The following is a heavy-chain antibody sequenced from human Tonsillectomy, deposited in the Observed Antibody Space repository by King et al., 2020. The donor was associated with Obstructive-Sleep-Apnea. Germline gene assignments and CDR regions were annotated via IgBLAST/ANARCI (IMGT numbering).Heavy chain of an antibody. V-gene: IGHV3-23*04. Sequence: VQLVESGGGLVQPGGSLRLSCAASGFTFSSYAMSWVRQAPGKGLEWVSAISGSGGSTYYADSMKGRFTISRDNSKNTLYLQMNSLRAEDTAVYYCAKDSSLGDYGGNSYFDYWGQGTLVTVSS. CDR2: ISGSGGST. D-gene: IGHD4-23*01. J-gene: IGHJ4*02. CDR1: GFTFSSYA. CDR3: AKDSSLGDYGGNSYFDY.